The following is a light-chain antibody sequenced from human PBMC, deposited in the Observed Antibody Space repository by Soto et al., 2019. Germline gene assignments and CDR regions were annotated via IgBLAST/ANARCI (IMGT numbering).Light chain of an antibody. CDR1: QAISRS. Sequence: DIQLTQSPSFLSASVGDKVTITCRASQAISRSLAWYQQNPGKAPKLLIYGASTLQSGVPSRFSGSGSGTEFTLTIGSLQPEDLATYYWQQLNSYPLTFGGGAKVEMK. V-gene: IGKV1-9*01. CDR3: QQLNSYPLT. CDR2: GAS. J-gene: IGKJ4*01.